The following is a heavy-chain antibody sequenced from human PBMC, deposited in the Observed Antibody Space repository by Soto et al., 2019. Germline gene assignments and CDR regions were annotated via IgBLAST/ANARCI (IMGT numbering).Heavy chain of an antibody. D-gene: IGHD4-17*01. CDR1: GFTFSMFS. Sequence: GGSLRLSCSASGFTFSMFSMHWVRQAPGKGLEYVSGISSNGDSTYYADSVKGRFAISRDNSKNTLYLQMSSLRAVDTAVYYCVHPRSTVQIPPTWGQGTLVTVSS. CDR3: VHPRSTVQIPPT. J-gene: IGHJ5*02. V-gene: IGHV3-64D*06. CDR2: ISSNGDST.